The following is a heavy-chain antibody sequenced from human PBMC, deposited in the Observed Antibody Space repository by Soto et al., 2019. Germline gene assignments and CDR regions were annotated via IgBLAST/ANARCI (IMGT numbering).Heavy chain of an antibody. D-gene: IGHD5-12*01. Sequence: GGSLRLSCAASGFTFSSYGMHWVRQAPGKGLEWVAVISYDGSNKYYADSVKGRFTISRDNSKNTLDLQMKSLRAEDTAVYYCAKEGDGYNGFMGIDYWGQGTLVTVS. CDR3: AKEGDGYNGFMGIDY. V-gene: IGHV3-30*18. CDR2: ISYDGSNK. CDR1: GFTFSSYG. J-gene: IGHJ4*02.